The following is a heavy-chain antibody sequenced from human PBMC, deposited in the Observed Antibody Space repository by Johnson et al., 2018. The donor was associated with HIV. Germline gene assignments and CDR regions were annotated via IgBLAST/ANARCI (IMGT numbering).Heavy chain of an antibody. CDR2: ISSSGSTM. Sequence: QVQLVESGGGLVKPGGSLRLSCAAPGLTFSDYYITWIRQAPGKGLEWVSYISSSGSTMYYADSVKGRFTISRDNSKNTLYLQMNSLRAEDTAVYYCAKGGSAVAVAFDIWGQGTMVTVSS. V-gene: IGHV3-11*04. CDR1: GLTFSDYY. CDR3: AKGGSAVAVAFDI. J-gene: IGHJ3*02. D-gene: IGHD6-19*01.